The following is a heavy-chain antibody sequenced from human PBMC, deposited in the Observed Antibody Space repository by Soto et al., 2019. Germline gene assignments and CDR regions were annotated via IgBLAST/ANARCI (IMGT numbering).Heavy chain of an antibody. J-gene: IGHJ4*02. D-gene: IGHD3-10*01. CDR3: ARGVGDLLWKARPYYFDY. CDR1: GFSLITSGMC. CDR2: IDWDDDK. Sequence: SGPTLVNPTQTLTLTCTFSGFSLITSGMCVSWIRQPPGKALACLALIDWDDDKYYSTSLKTRLTISKDTSKNQVVLTMTNMDPVDTATYYCARGVGDLLWKARPYYFDYWGQGTLVTVSS. V-gene: IGHV2-70*01.